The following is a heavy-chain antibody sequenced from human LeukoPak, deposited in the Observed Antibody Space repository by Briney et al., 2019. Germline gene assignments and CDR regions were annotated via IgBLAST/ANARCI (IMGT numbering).Heavy chain of an antibody. D-gene: IGHD2-15*01. CDR3: AREHCSGGSCYSGWFDP. V-gene: IGHV4-59*01. J-gene: IGHJ5*02. CDR2: IYYSGST. Sequence: SETLSLTCTVSGGSISSYYWSWIRQPPGEGLEGIGYIYYSGSTNYNPSLKSRVTISVDTSKNQFSLKLSSVTAADTAVYYCAREHCSGGSCYSGWFDPWGQGTLVTVSS. CDR1: GGSISSYY.